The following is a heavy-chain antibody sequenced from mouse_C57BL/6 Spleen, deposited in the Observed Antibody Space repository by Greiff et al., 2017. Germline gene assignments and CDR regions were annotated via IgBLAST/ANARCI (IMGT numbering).Heavy chain of an antibody. CDR2: ISSGGSYT. CDR3: ARQGYYGSSYWYVDV. V-gene: IGHV5-6*01. D-gene: IGHD1-1*01. Sequence: VQLKESGGDLVKPGGSLKLSCAASGFTFSSYGMSWVRQTPDKRLEWVATISSGGSYTYYPASVKGRFTISRDNAKNTLYLQMSNLKSEDTAMYYCARQGYYGSSYWYVDVWGTGTTVTVSS. CDR1: GFTFSSYG. J-gene: IGHJ1*03.